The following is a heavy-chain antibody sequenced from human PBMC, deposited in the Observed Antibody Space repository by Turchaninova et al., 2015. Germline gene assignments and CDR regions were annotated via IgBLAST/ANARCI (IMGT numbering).Heavy chain of an antibody. J-gene: IGHJ4*02. CDR3: ARDAIAAAGRCVY. D-gene: IGHD6-13*01. CDR2: ISSSSSYI. V-gene: IGHV3-21*01. CDR1: GFTFSSYS. Sequence: EVQLVESGGGLVKPGGSLRLSCAASGFTFSSYSMNWVRQAPGKGLEWVSSISSSSSYIYYADSVKGRFTIARDNAKNSLYLQMNSLRAEDTAVYYCARDAIAAAGRCVYWGQGTLVTVSS.